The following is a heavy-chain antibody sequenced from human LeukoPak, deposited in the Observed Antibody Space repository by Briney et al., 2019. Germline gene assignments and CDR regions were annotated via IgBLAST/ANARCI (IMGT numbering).Heavy chain of an antibody. CDR3: ARDLTAIAAAVIQDAFDI. CDR2: ISAYNGNT. J-gene: IGHJ3*02. V-gene: IGHV1-18*01. CDR1: GYTFTSYG. Sequence: GASVKVSCKASGYTFTSYGISWVRQAPGQGLEWMGWISAYNGNTSYAQKLQGRVTMTTDTSTSTAYMELSRLRSDDTAVYYCARDLTAIAAAVIQDAFDIWGQGTMVTVSS. D-gene: IGHD6-13*01.